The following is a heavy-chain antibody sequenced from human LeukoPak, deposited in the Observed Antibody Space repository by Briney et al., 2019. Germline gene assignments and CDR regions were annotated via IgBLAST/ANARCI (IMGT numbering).Heavy chain of an antibody. CDR1: GCTFSSYA. D-gene: IGHD5-12*01. V-gene: IGHV1-69*01. CDR2: IIPIFGTA. CDR3: AEDLRGYSGYDKAFDI. J-gene: IGHJ3*02. Sequence: SVKVSCKATGCTFSSYAISWVRPAPGQGLEWMGGIIPIFGTANYAQKFQGRVTITADESTSTAYMELSSLRSEDTAVYYCAEDLRGYSGYDKAFDIWGQGTMVTVSS.